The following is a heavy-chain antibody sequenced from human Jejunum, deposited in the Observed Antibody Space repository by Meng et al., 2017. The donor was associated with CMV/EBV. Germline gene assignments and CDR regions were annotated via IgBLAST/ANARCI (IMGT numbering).Heavy chain of an antibody. CDR1: GYIVTNCA. Sequence: CKTSGYIVTNCAMNWLRQAPGQGLEWVGWINTDTGKPTYAPGFTGRFVFSLDTSVGTAYLHISDLKADDTAVYYCARDIGLRGFDYWCQGTLVTVSS. D-gene: IGHD2-15*01. CDR2: INTDTGKP. J-gene: IGHJ4*02. V-gene: IGHV7-4-1*02. CDR3: ARDIGLRGFDY.